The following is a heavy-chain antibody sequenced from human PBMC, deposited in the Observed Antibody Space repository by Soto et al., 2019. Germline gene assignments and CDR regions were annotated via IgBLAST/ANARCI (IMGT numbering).Heavy chain of an antibody. CDR2: IYHSGST. V-gene: IGHV4-4*02. CDR3: ATQILRFLEWSPYYGMDV. Sequence: SETLSRTSGHSGVSISISSWWSWVRQPPGKVLEWIGEIYHSGSTNYNPSLKSRVTISVDKSKNQFSLKLSSVTAADTAVYYCATQILRFLEWSPYYGMDVWGQGTTVS. CDR1: GVSISISSW. D-gene: IGHD3-3*01. J-gene: IGHJ6*02.